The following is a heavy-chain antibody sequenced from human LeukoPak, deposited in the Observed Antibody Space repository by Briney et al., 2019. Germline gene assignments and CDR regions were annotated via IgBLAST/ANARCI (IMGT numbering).Heavy chain of an antibody. D-gene: IGHD3-10*01. CDR2: INHSGST. CDR1: GGSISSTTYY. J-gene: IGHJ3*02. V-gene: IGHV4-39*07. Sequence: SETLSLTCTVSGGSISSTTYYWGWIRQPPGKGLEWIGEINHSGSTKYNPSLKSRVTISVDTSKNQVSLKLSSVTAADTAVYYCARGRRFGEFQAVDAFDIWGQGTMVTVSS. CDR3: ARGRRFGEFQAVDAFDI.